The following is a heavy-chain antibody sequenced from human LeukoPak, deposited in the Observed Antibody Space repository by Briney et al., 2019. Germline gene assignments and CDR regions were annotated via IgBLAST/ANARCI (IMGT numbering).Heavy chain of an antibody. D-gene: IGHD3-10*01. CDR1: GFTFSSYA. CDR3: AKFPRFGEGAFDY. V-gene: IGHV3-23*01. J-gene: IGHJ4*02. CDR2: ISGSGGST. Sequence: TGGSLRLSCAASGFTFSSYAMSWVRQAPGKGLEWVSAISGSGGSTYYADSVKGRFTISRDNSKNTLYLQMNSLRAEATAVYYCAKFPRFGEGAFDYWGQGTLVTVSS.